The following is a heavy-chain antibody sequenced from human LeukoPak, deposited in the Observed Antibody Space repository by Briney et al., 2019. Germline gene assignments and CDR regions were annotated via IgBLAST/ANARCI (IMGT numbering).Heavy chain of an antibody. CDR3: ATWGIAVAGTFDY. J-gene: IGHJ4*02. Sequence: PSETLSLTCTVSGGSISSSYWSWIRPPPGKGLERIGYIYYSGSTNNNPSIKSRVAISVDTSKTQFSLKLSSVTAADTAVYYCATWGIAVAGTFDYWGQGTLVTVSS. D-gene: IGHD6-19*01. CDR1: GGSISSSY. V-gene: IGHV4-59*08. CDR2: IYYSGST.